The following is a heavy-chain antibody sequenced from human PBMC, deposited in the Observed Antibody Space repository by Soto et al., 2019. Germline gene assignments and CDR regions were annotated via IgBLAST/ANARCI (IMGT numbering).Heavy chain of an antibody. CDR2: IYHSGST. Sequence: PSETLSLTCTVSGGSISSVGYYWGWIRQHPXKGMEWIGYIYHSGSTYYNPSLKSRFTISIDTSENQFSLRLSSVTAADTAVYYCARVLRSGYDRSVAEYYFDRWGQGTLVTVFS. D-gene: IGHD5-12*01. V-gene: IGHV4-31*03. CDR1: GGSISSVGYY. J-gene: IGHJ4*02. CDR3: ARVLRSGYDRSVAEYYFDR.